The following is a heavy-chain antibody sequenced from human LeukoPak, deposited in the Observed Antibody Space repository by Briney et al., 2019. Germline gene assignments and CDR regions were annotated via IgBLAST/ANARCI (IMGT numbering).Heavy chain of an antibody. J-gene: IGHJ4*02. CDR1: GFTFSDNY. CDR2: ISGNGGVI. CDR3: AKENAGRTTGFDY. D-gene: IGHD1-1*01. Sequence: PGGSLRLSCAASGFTFSDNYMTWVRQAPGKGLEWLSYISGNGGVIQYADSVQGRFTISRDNSKSTLYLQMNSLRDDDTAIYYCAKENAGRTTGFDYWGQGTLVTVSS. V-gene: IGHV3-11*01.